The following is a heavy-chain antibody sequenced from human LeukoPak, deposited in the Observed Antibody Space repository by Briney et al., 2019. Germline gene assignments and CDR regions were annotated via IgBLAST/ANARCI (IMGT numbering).Heavy chain of an antibody. CDR1: GGSFSGYY. CDR2: IYYSGSP. V-gene: IGHV4-59*01. Sequence: SETLSLTCAVYGGSFSGYYWSWIRQPPGKRLEWIGYIYYSGSPNYNPSLKSRVTMSLDTSRNQFSLKLSSVTAADTAVYYCTRTSASTAIDYWGPGTLVTVSS. CDR3: TRTSASTAIDY. J-gene: IGHJ4*02. D-gene: IGHD4-17*01.